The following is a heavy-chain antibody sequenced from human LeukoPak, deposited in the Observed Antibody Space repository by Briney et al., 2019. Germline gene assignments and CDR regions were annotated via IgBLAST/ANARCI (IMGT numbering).Heavy chain of an antibody. CDR3: ARRSELRYFDWLLEDY. D-gene: IGHD3-9*01. V-gene: IGHV3-21*01. Sequence: SGGSLRLSCAASGFTFSSYSMNWVRQAPGKGLEWVSSISSSSSYIYYADSVEGRFTISRDNAKNSLYLQMNSLRAEDTAVYHCARRSELRYFDWLLEDYWGQGTLVTVSS. J-gene: IGHJ4*02. CDR2: ISSSSSYI. CDR1: GFTFSSYS.